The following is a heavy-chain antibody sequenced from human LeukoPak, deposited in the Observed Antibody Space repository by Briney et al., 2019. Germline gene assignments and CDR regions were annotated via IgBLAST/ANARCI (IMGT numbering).Heavy chain of an antibody. CDR2: IYYSGST. CDR3: ARGLYSSVHFDI. D-gene: IGHD6-19*01. V-gene: IGHV4-39*07. CDR1: GGSISSSSYY. J-gene: IGHJ3*02. Sequence: ASETLSLTCIVSGGSISSSSYYWGWIRQPPGKGLEWIGSIYYSGSTNYNPSLKSRVTISVDTPKNQFSLKLSSVTAADTAVYYCARGLYSSVHFDIWGQGTMVTVSS.